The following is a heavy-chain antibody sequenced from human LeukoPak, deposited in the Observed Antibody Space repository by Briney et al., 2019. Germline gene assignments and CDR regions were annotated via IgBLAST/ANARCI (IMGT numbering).Heavy chain of an antibody. CDR2: ITSDGSST. D-gene: IGHD3-22*01. Sequence: PGGSLRLSCAASGFTFSSTWMHWVRQPPGKGLVWVARITSDGSSTTYAESVKGRFTISRDNAKNSPYLQMNSLRAEDTAVYYCAGAYSYDSSGYYGYWGQGTLVTVSS. CDR3: AGAYSYDSSGYYGY. V-gene: IGHV3-74*03. J-gene: IGHJ4*02. CDR1: GFTFSSTW.